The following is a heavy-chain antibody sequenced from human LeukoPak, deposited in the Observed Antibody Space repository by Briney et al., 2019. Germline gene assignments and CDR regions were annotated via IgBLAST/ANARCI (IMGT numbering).Heavy chain of an antibody. J-gene: IGHJ4*02. CDR2: INPNSGGT. V-gene: IGHV1-2*02. D-gene: IGHD2-2*02. CDR1: GYTFTGYY. CDR3: ARANVVPAAIGSGNFGY. Sequence: ASVKVSCKASGYTFTGYYMHWVRQAPGQGLEWMGWINPNSGGTNYAQKFQGRVTMTRDTSISTAYMELSRLRSDDTAVYYCARANVVPAAIGSGNFGYWGQGTLVTVSS.